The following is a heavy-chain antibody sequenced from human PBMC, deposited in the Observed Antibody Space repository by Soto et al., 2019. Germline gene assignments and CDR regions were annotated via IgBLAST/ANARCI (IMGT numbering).Heavy chain of an antibody. CDR2: IVVDSNTA. CDR3: ARAIKRWEVNYYFDF. V-gene: IGHV1-69*06. J-gene: IGHJ4*02. CDR1: GSTFNNFA. Sequence: QVVLLQSGVEVKEPGSSVRVSCQVSGSTFNNFAFSWVRQAPGHGPGWMGGIVVDSNTAEYSQRFQDRVTITADTSTDTLYMELGSLTFEDTAVYYCARAIKRWEVNYYFDFWGQGTLVTVSS. D-gene: IGHD1-26*01.